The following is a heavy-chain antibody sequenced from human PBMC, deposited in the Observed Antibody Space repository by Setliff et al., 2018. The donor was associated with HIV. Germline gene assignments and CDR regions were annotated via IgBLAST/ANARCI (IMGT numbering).Heavy chain of an antibody. V-gene: IGHV4-39*07. CDR3: AREPDGRLYFDY. J-gene: IGHJ4*02. Sequence: SETLSLTCTVSGASTSSNTYSWVWIRQPPGKGLEWIGCIYYSGSTYYNPSLKSRVTISGDTSKNQFSLELTSVTAADTAVYYCAREPDGRLYFDYWGQGTLVTVSS. D-gene: IGHD2-21*01. CDR2: IYYSGST. CDR1: GASTSSNTYS.